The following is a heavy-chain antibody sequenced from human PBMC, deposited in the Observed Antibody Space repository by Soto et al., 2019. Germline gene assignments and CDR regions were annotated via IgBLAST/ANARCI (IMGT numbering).Heavy chain of an antibody. V-gene: IGHV1-18*01. J-gene: IGHJ6*02. CDR3: SRFIMVGGWIDPNYYHGLDV. CDR1: GYTFSNYG. D-gene: IGHD6-19*01. CDR2: ISGYNGNT. Sequence: QVQLVQSGAEVKKPGASVTVSCKTSGYTFSNYGINWVRQAPGQGLDWMGWISGYNGNTNYAQTVQGRVTMTTDTSTCTVYMELRSMKSDDTAIYYCSRFIMVGGWIDPNYYHGLDVWGQGTTVTVSS.